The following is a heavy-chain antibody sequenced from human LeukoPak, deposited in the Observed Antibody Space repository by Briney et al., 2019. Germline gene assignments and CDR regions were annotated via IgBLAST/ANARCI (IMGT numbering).Heavy chain of an antibody. D-gene: IGHD4-17*01. CDR2: ISSTSSTI. V-gene: IGHV3-11*01. CDR1: GFTFSDYY. CDR3: ARDRADYGDYSYYNMDV. J-gene: IGHJ6*03. Sequence: PGGSLRLSCAASGFTFSDYYMSWIRQAPGKGLEWISYISSTSSTIYYADSVKGRFTISRDNAKNSLYLQMNSLRAEDTAVYYCARDRADYGDYSYYNMDVWGKGTTVTISS.